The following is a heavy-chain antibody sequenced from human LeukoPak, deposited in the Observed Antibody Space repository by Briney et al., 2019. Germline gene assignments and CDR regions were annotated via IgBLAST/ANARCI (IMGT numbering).Heavy chain of an antibody. CDR1: GFTFSDHS. D-gene: IGHD3-3*01. J-gene: IGHJ3*01. V-gene: IGHV3-23*01. CDR2: MSDIGPNT. CDR3: ARRLSLRFDAFAV. Sequence: GGSLRLSCVASGFTFSDHSMMWVRQAPGKGREWVSSMSDIGPNTYYADSVKGRFTISRDTSKNTLLLQMNSLRGDDTALYFCARRLSLRFDAFAVWGPGTVVTVSS.